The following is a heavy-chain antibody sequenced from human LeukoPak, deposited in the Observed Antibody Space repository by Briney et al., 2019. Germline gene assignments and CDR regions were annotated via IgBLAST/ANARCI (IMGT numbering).Heavy chain of an antibody. CDR2: ISGSGGST. J-gene: IGHJ4*02. Sequence: GGSLRLSCAASGFTFSSYAMSWVRQAPGKGLEWVSAISGSGGSTYYADSVKGRFTISRDNSKNTLYLQMNSLRAEDTAVYYCAKVCRGLAVAVNDFDYWGQGTLVTVSS. D-gene: IGHD6-19*01. CDR3: AKVCRGLAVAVNDFDY. V-gene: IGHV3-23*01. CDR1: GFTFSSYA.